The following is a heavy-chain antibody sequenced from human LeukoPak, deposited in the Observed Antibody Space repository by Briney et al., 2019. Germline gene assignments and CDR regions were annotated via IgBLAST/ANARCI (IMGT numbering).Heavy chain of an antibody. Sequence: SETLSLTCTVSGYSLSSGFQWGWLRQPPGKGLEWIGNIFHSGGTDYSPSLKSRVTISVDTSKNQFFLNLNSVTAADTAVYYCARVGCSSPTCYNRGDNWFDPWGQGTLVTVSS. CDR3: ARVGCSSPTCYNRGDNWFDP. D-gene: IGHD2-2*02. V-gene: IGHV4-38-2*02. CDR1: GYSLSSGFQ. J-gene: IGHJ5*02. CDR2: IFHSGGT.